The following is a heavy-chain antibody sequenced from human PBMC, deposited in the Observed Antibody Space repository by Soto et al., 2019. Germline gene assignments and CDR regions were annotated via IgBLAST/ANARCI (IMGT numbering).Heavy chain of an antibody. Sequence: GSLRLPCAASGLNFGLSFMIWMHWVRQPPGKGAEWVSRMTSDGRTTQYADSVKGRFTVSRDNAKNTLYLQMNSLRAEDTAVYYCATAEVDYWGPGTLVTVSS. CDR2: MTSDGRTT. CDR1: GLNFGLSFMIW. V-gene: IGHV3-74*01. CDR3: ATAEVDY. J-gene: IGHJ4*02.